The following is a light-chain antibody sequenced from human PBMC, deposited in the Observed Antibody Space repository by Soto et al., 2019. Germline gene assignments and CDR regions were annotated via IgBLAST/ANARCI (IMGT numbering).Light chain of an antibody. CDR2: AAS. CDR1: QDINNY. Sequence: DIQMTQSPSSLSASVGDRVTITCQASQDINNYLNWYQQKPGKAPKLLIYAASNLEKGVPSRFSGSGSGTDSSFTISSLQPEDIAAYFCQQYDDLPFTFGPGTKVDFK. J-gene: IGKJ3*01. V-gene: IGKV1-33*01. CDR3: QQYDDLPFT.